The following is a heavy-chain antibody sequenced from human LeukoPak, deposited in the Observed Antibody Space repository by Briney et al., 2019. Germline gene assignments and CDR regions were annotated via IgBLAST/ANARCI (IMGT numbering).Heavy chain of an antibody. V-gene: IGHV1-18*01. D-gene: IGHD5-24*01. CDR1: GYIFTIYA. CDR3: SRQPYNYPSDS. Sequence: ASVTVCFTAAGYIFTIYAISWARQAPGQGLEWMGRISAYSGNTDSSQKFQGRVTMTTDTSTSTAYMDLRSLRSDDTAIDYCSRQPYNYPSDSWGQGTLVTVSS. CDR2: ISAYSGNT. J-gene: IGHJ4*02.